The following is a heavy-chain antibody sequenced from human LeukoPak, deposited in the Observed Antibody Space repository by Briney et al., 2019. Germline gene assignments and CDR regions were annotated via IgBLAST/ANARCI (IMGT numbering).Heavy chain of an antibody. J-gene: IGHJ4*02. CDR3: ARLIYGNYVVDY. CDR1: GYSFTNYW. CDR2: IYPGDSHI. Sequence: ESLKISCEGSGYSFTNYWIGWVRQMPGKGLEWMGIIYPGDSHIRYSPSFQGQVTISADKSISTAYLQWSSLKASDTAMYYCARLIYGNYVVDYWGQGTLVTVSS. V-gene: IGHV5-51*01. D-gene: IGHD4-11*01.